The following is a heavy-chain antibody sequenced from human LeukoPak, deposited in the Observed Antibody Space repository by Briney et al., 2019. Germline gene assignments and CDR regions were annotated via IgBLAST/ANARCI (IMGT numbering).Heavy chain of an antibody. V-gene: IGHV3-23*01. Sequence: GVSLRLSCAASGFTVSAYAMAWVRQAPGKGLEWVSTIYDDNTYYADSVKGRFAISTDNSKNTLYLQMNSLRVEDTAVYYCAKDSAHLPMVRGVYLDYWGQGTLVTVSS. J-gene: IGHJ4*02. D-gene: IGHD3-10*01. CDR1: GFTVSAYA. CDR3: AKDSAHLPMVRGVYLDY. CDR2: IYDDNT.